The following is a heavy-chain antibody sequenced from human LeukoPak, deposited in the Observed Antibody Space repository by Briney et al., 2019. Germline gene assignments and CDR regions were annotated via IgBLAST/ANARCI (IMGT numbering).Heavy chain of an antibody. CDR2: IYYSGST. Sequence: TLVLSSTVADSSISNYYWNWIRQPPGKGQERIGNIYYSGSTNYNPSLKSRVTISVDTSKNQFSLKLTTVTAADTAVYYCARCPYSSSTLFDYWGQGTLVTVSS. J-gene: IGHJ4*02. CDR3: ARCPYSSSTLFDY. D-gene: IGHD6-6*01. V-gene: IGHV4-59*01. CDR1: DSSISNYY.